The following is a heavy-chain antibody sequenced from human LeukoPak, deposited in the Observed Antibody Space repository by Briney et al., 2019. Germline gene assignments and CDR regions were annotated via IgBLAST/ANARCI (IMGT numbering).Heavy chain of an antibody. CDR2: ITSSSNYI. CDR1: GFTFSTYN. V-gene: IGHV3-21*01. D-gene: IGHD1-1*01. J-gene: IGHJ4*02. Sequence: GGSLRLSCAASGFTFSTYNMNWVRQAPGKGLEWVSSITSSSNYIYYADSVKGRFTISRDNAKNSLYLQMSSLRAEDTAVYYCARESTGERPGCWGQGTLVTVSS. CDR3: ARESTGERPGC.